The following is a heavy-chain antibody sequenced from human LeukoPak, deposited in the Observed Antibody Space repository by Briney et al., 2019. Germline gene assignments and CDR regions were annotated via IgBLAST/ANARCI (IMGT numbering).Heavy chain of an antibody. CDR2: IYYSGST. Sequence: SQTLSLTCTVSGGSISSGGYYWSWIRQHPGKGLEWIGYIYYSGSTHYNPSLKSRVTISVDTSKNQFSLKLSSVTAADTAVYYCARDTGVVVGYFQHWGQGTLVTVSS. V-gene: IGHV4-31*03. CDR1: GGSISSGGYY. J-gene: IGHJ1*01. CDR3: ARDTGVVVGYFQH. D-gene: IGHD2-15*01.